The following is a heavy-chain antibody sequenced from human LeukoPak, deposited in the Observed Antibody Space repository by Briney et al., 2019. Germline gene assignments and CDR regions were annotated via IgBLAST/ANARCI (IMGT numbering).Heavy chain of an antibody. V-gene: IGHV3-7*01. CDR3: ARDFYSIAVAGYFDL. J-gene: IGHJ2*01. CDR1: GFTFTSYW. CDR2: IKQDGSEK. D-gene: IGHD6-19*01. Sequence: GGSLRLSCAASGFTFTSYWMSWVRQAPGKGLEWVANIKQDGSEKYYVDSVKGRFTISRDNAKNSLYLQMNSLRAEDTAVYYCARDFYSIAVAGYFDLWGRGTLVTVSS.